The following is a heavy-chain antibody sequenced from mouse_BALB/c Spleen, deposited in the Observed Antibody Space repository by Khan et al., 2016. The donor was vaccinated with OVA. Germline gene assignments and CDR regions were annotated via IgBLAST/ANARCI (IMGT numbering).Heavy chain of an antibody. CDR3: TRHGYVAWFTY. V-gene: IGHV1S135*01. Sequence: VQLQQSGPELMKPGASVKISCKASGYSFTSYYIHWVMQSHGKSLEWIGYIDPFSGGTTYNQKFKGKATLTVDKSSSTAYIRLSNLTSEDSAVYYCTRHGYVAWFTYWGQGTLVTVSA. D-gene: IGHD2-2*01. CDR1: GYSFTSYY. CDR2: IDPFSGGT. J-gene: IGHJ3*01.